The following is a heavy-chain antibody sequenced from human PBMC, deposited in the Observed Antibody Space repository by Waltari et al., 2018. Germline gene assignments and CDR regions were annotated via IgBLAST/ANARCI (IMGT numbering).Heavy chain of an antibody. Sequence: EVQLVESGGGLVQPGGSLRLSCAASGFTFSSYWMSWVRQAPGKGLEWVANIKQDGSEKYYVDSVKGRFTISRDNAKNSLYLQMNSLRAEDTAVYYCASGWELHAFDIWGQGTMVTVSS. CDR3: ASGWELHAFDI. J-gene: IGHJ3*02. D-gene: IGHD1-26*01. CDR1: GFTFSSYW. V-gene: IGHV3-7*01. CDR2: IKQDGSEK.